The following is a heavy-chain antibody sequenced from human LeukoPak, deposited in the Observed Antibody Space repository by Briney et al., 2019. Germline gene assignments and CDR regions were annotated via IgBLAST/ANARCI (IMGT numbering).Heavy chain of an antibody. CDR2: INHSGST. Sequence: SETLSLTCAVYGGSFSGYYWSWIRQPPGKGLEWIGEINHSGSTNYNPSLKSRVTISVDTSKNQFSLELSSVTAADTAVYYCARASNVLLWFGELLERNYFDYWGQGTLVTVSS. CDR1: GGSFSGYY. D-gene: IGHD3-10*01. J-gene: IGHJ4*02. V-gene: IGHV4-34*01. CDR3: ARASNVLLWFGELLERNYFDY.